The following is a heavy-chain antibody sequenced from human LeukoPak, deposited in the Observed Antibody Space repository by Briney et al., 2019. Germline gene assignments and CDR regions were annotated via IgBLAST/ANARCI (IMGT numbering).Heavy chain of an antibody. J-gene: IGHJ4*02. V-gene: IGHV3-33*01. CDR1: GFTFSSYG. D-gene: IGHD3-16*01. CDR2: IWYDGSNK. CDR3: ARSYDYVWGSYDY. Sequence: SGGSLRLSCAASGFTFSSYGMHWVRQAPGEGLEWVAVIWYDGSNKYYADSVKGRFTISRDNSKNTLYLQMNSLRAEDTAVYYCARSYDYVWGSYDYWGQGTLVTVSS.